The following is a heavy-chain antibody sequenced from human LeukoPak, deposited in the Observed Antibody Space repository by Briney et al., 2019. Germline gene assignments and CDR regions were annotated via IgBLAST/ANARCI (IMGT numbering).Heavy chain of an antibody. V-gene: IGHV3-7*05. CDR2: IKQDGSDK. CDR1: GFTLSSTW. J-gene: IGHJ4*02. Sequence: GGSLTLSCAASGFTLSSTWMAWVRQAPGKGLEWVANIKQDGSDKNYVDSVKGRFTISRDNAKNSLYFQMNSLRAEDTALYYCARDVSGSLDYWGQGTLVTVAS. D-gene: IGHD1-26*01. CDR3: ARDVSGSLDY.